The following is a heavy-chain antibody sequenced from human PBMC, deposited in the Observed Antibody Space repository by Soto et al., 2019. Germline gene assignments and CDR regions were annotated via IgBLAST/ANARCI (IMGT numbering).Heavy chain of an antibody. CDR2: ISGNGGTT. J-gene: IGHJ4*02. CDR1: GFTFSSYP. Sequence: EVQLLESGGGLVQPGGSLRLSCAASGFTFSSYPMNWVRQAPGKGLEWVAVISGNGGTTYYADSVKCRFTISRDKSKNKVFLQLTSLRAEDTAVYYCAKECRSGLAVVASPLDYWGQGTLVTVSS. CDR3: AKECRSGLAVVASPLDY. V-gene: IGHV3-23*01. D-gene: IGHD3-22*01.